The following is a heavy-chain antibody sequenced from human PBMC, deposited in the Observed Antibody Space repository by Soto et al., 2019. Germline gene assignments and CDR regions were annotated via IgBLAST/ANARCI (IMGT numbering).Heavy chain of an antibody. D-gene: IGHD6-13*01. V-gene: IGHV4-61*01. CDR3: ARDHVATAGTLDY. J-gene: IGHJ4*02. Sequence: SSETLSLTCTVSGVSVSSGSHYWSWVRQPPGKGLEWIGYIFYRGATNYIPSLEGRLTISIDTSKNQFSLKLSSVTTADTAVYFCARDHVATAGTLDYWGQGTLVTVSS. CDR1: GVSVSSGSHY. CDR2: IFYRGAT.